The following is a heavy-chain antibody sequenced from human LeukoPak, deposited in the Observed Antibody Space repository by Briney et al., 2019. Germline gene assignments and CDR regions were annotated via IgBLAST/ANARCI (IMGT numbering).Heavy chain of an antibody. CDR1: GGSFSGYY. CDR3: ARVGLRRHFDY. J-gene: IGHJ4*02. V-gene: IGHV4-34*01. D-gene: IGHD3/OR15-3a*01. CDR2: INHSGST. Sequence: SETLSLTCAVYGGSFSGYYWSWIRQPPGKGLEWIGEINHSGSTNYNPSLKSRVTISVDTSKNQFSLKLSSVTAADTAVYYCARVGLRRHFDYWGQGTLVTVSS.